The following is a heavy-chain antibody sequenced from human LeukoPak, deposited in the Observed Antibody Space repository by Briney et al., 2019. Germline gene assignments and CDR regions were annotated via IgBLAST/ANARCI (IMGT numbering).Heavy chain of an antibody. J-gene: IGHJ6*03. CDR1: GGSISSYY. D-gene: IGHD3-3*01. CDR3: ARAGGGVARYYYYYYMDV. V-gene: IGHV4-4*07. Sequence: SGTLSLTCTVSGGSISSYYWSWIRQPAGKGLEWIWRIYTSGSTNYNPSLKSRVTMSVDTSKNQFSLKLSSVTAADTAVYYCARAGGGVARYYYYYYMDVWGKGTTVTISS. CDR2: IYTSGST.